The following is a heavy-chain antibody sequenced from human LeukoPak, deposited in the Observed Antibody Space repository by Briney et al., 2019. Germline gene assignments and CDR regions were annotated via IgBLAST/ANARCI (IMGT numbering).Heavy chain of an antibody. CDR2: IYYSGST. V-gene: IGHV4-59*01. Sequence: SETLSLTCTVSGGSISSYYWSWIRQPPGKGLEWIGYIYYSGSTNYNPSLKRRVTISVDTSKNQFSLKLSSVTAADTAVYYCVRSTDYYDSSGYSRWFDPWGQGTLVTVSS. CDR1: GGSISSYY. J-gene: IGHJ5*02. D-gene: IGHD3-22*01. CDR3: VRSTDYYDSSGYSRWFDP.